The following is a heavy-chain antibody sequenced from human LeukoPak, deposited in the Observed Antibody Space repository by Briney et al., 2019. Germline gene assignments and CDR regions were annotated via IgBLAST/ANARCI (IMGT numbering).Heavy chain of an antibody. V-gene: IGHV3-30*03. J-gene: IGHJ4*02. CDR1: GFTFSRYG. D-gene: IGHD3-10*01. Sequence: GRSLRLSCAASGFTFSRYGMHWVRQAPGKGLEWVAVISYDGSNTYYADSVKGRFTISRDNSKNTLYLQMNSLRAGDTAVYYCARTLMEQVVRGGFDYWGQGTQVPLFS. CDR3: ARTLMEQVVRGGFDY. CDR2: ISYDGSNT.